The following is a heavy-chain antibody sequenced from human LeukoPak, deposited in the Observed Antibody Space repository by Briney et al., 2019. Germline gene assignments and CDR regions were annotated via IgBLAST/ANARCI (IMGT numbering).Heavy chain of an antibody. Sequence: ASVKVSCKASGYTFTSYGINWVRQAPAQGLEWMGLISAYNGNTNYAQKLQGRVTMTTDTSTSTAYMELRSLRSDGTAVYHCARDRYYFGSGSYGDYWGQGTLVTVSS. CDR1: GYTFTSYG. D-gene: IGHD3-10*01. CDR2: ISAYNGNT. J-gene: IGHJ4*02. V-gene: IGHV1-18*04. CDR3: ARDRYYFGSGSYGDY.